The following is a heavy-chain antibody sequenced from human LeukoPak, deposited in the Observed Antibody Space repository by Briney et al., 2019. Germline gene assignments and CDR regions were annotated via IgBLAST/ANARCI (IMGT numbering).Heavy chain of an antibody. CDR1: GFRFSYQD. Sequence: GGSLRLSCAASGFRFSYQDMHWVRQAPGKGLEFGSSIGAAGAHTFYADSVKVRSTISRDNFQSTMYLQMDGLRPEDSAVYYCARELGGTKTGGFDIWGQGTVVTVSS. D-gene: IGHD1-14*01. J-gene: IGHJ3*02. V-gene: IGHV3-64*02. CDR3: ARELGGTKTGGFDI. CDR2: IGAAGAHT.